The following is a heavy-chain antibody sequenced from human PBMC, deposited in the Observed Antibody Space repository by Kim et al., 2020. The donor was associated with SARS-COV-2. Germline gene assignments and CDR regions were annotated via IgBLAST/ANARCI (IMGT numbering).Heavy chain of an antibody. V-gene: IGHV4-31*03. D-gene: IGHD2-8*01. CDR1: GGSISSGGYY. CDR2: IYYSGST. CDR3: AREGYCTNGVCSSGFDY. Sequence: SQTLSLTCTVSGGSISSGGYYWSWIRQHPGKGLEWIGYIYYSGSTYCNPSLKSRVTISVDTSKNQFSLKLSSVTAADTAVYYCAREGYCTNGVCSSGFDYWGQGTLVTVSS. J-gene: IGHJ4*02.